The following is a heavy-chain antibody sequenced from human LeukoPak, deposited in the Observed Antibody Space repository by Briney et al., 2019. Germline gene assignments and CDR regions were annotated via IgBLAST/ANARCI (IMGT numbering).Heavy chain of an antibody. CDR2: ITSSNSYI. Sequence: GGSLRLSCAASGFTFSNDFMTWVRQAPGKGLEWVSSITSSNSYIYYADSVKGRFTISRDNAKNSVYLQMNSLRAEDTAIYYCTRDQNFYGSGRGFDPWGQGTLVTVSS. D-gene: IGHD3-10*01. CDR3: TRDQNFYGSGRGFDP. CDR1: GFTFSNDF. V-gene: IGHV3-21*01. J-gene: IGHJ5*02.